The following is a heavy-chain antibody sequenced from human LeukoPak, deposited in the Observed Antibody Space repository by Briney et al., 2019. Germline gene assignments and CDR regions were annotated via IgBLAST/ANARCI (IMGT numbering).Heavy chain of an antibody. Sequence: GASVKVPCKASGGTFSSYAISWVRQAPGQGLEWMGGIIPIFGTANYAQKFQGRVTITTDESTSTAYMELSSLRSEDTAVYYCASPSRDGYNIFDYWGQGTLVTVSS. CDR2: IIPIFGTA. V-gene: IGHV1-69*05. J-gene: IGHJ4*02. CDR1: GGTFSSYA. D-gene: IGHD5-24*01. CDR3: ASPSRDGYNIFDY.